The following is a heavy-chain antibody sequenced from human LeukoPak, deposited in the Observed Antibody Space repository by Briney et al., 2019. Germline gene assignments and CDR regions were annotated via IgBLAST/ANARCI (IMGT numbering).Heavy chain of an antibody. CDR1: GFTFSSYW. V-gene: IGHV3-74*01. CDR2: IRSDGSST. D-gene: IGHD3-10*01. CDR3: ARDQAGAFDM. Sequence: GGSLRLSCAAPGFTFSSYWMHWVRQAPGKGLVWVSAIRSDGSSTSYADSVKGRFTISRDNAKNTLYLQMNSLRAEDTAVYYCARDQAGAFDMWGQGTMVTVSS. J-gene: IGHJ3*02.